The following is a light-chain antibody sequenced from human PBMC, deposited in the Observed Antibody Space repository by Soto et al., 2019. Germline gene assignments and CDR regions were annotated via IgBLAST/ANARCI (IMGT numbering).Light chain of an antibody. V-gene: IGKV3-20*01. CDR3: QQYKSWPPIT. Sequence: EIVLTQSPGTLSLSPGERATLSCRASQTVRNNYLAWYQQKPGQAPRLLIYDASSRATGIPDRFSGGGSGTDFTLTISRLEPEDFAVYYCQQYKSWPPITFGQGTRLEIK. J-gene: IGKJ5*01. CDR2: DAS. CDR1: QTVRNNY.